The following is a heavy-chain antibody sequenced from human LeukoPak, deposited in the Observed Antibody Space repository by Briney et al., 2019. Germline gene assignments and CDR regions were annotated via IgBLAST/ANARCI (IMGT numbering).Heavy chain of an antibody. CDR1: GFTFSSYA. J-gene: IGHJ3*02. V-gene: IGHV3-23*01. CDR2: ISGSGGST. D-gene: IGHD6-6*01. CDR3: ARGPSIAARYDAFDI. Sequence: SGGSLRLSCAASGFTFSSYAMSWVRQAPGKGLEWVSAISGSGGSTYYADSVKGRFTISRDNAKNSLYLQVISLRAEDTAVYYCARGPSIAARYDAFDIWGQGTMVTVSS.